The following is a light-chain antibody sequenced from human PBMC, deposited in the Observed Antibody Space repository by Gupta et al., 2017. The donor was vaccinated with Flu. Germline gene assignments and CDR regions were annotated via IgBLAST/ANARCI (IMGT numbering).Light chain of an antibody. CDR1: QSISSW. V-gene: IGKV1-5*03. J-gene: IGKJ1*01. Sequence: DIQMPHSPSTLSASVGDRVTITCRASQSISSWLAWYQQKPGKAPKLLIYKASSLESGVPSRFSGSGSGTEFTLTISSLQPDDFATYYCQQYNSSTWTFGQGTKVEIK. CDR3: QQYNSSTWT. CDR2: KAS.